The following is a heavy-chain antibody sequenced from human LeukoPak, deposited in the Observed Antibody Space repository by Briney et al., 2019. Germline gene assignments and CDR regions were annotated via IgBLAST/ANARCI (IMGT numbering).Heavy chain of an antibody. Sequence: SGGSLRLSCAASGFAFSSYSMNWVRQAPGKGLEWIGSIYYSGSTYYNPSLKSRVTISVDTSKNQFSLKLSSVTAADTAVYYCARLESHPRITRWGQGTLVTVSS. J-gene: IGHJ4*02. CDR2: IYYSGST. D-gene: IGHD3-10*01. CDR3: ARLESHPRITR. CDR1: GFAFSSYSMN. V-gene: IGHV4-39*01.